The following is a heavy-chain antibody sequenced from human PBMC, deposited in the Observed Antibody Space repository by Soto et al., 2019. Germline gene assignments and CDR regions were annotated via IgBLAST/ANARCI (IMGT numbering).Heavy chain of an antibody. J-gene: IGHJ4*02. CDR2: VLPFLDIT. CDR3: ARDRDNSNWPNFDS. D-gene: IGHD6-13*01. V-gene: IGHV1-69*02. Sequence: QVQLVQSGSEVKKPGPSVRVSCKTSGDTFSIYTISWVQQAPGQGLEWMGRVLPFLDITSYSQRFQGRVTITADRSTTTAYMELTSLRSEDTAVYYCARDRDNSNWPNFDSWGQGTLVTVSS. CDR1: GDTFSIYT.